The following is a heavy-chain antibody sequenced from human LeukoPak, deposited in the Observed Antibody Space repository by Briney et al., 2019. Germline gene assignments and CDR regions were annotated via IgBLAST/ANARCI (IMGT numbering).Heavy chain of an antibody. Sequence: GASVKVSCKASGGTFSTYGLNWVRQAPGQGLEWMGGINPIFGSPKYAQKFQGRVTITADESTSTASMQLNSLRSEDTAVYYCARGVAGLGEALYFDLWGRGTLVTVSS. J-gene: IGHJ2*01. D-gene: IGHD3-10*01. V-gene: IGHV1-69*01. CDR2: INPIFGSP. CDR1: GGTFSTYG. CDR3: ARGVAGLGEALYFDL.